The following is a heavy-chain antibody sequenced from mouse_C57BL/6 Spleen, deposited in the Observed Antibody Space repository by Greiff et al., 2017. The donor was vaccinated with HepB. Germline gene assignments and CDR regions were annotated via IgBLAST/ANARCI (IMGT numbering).Heavy chain of an antibody. D-gene: IGHD2-1*01. CDR1: GYTFTSYW. Sequence: QVQLQQPGAELVMPGASVKLSCKASGYTFTSYWMHWVKQRPGQGLEWIGEIDPSDSYTNYNQKFKGKSTLTVDKSSSTAYMQLSSLTSEDSAVYYCARGDGKLDYWGQGTTLTVSS. CDR2: IDPSDSYT. V-gene: IGHV1-69*01. CDR3: ARGDGKLDY. J-gene: IGHJ2*01.